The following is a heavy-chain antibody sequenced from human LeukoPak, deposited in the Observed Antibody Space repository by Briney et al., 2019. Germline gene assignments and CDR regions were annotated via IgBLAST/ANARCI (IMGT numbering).Heavy chain of an antibody. D-gene: IGHD4-17*01. J-gene: IGHJ6*04. CDR1: GGPISSYC. CDR3: ARHVYGEGMVV. CDR2: IHSSEGT. V-gene: IGHV4-59*08. Sequence: SETLSLTCTVSGGPISSYCWSWIRQPPGKGLECIGYIHSSEGTAHNASLKSRLTISLDTSKNHFSLTLSSVTAADTAVYYCARHVYGEGMVVWGKGTTVTVSS.